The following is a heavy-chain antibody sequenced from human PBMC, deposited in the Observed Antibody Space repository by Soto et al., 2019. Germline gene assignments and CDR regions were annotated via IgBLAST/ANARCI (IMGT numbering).Heavy chain of an antibody. CDR2: ISGSGGST. V-gene: IGHV3-23*01. CDR1: GFTFSSYA. J-gene: IGHJ5*02. CDR3: AKVAQGYCSGGSCYRNWFDP. D-gene: IGHD2-15*01. Sequence: GGSLRLSCAASGFTFSSYAMSWVRQAPGKGLEWVSAISGSGGSTYYADSVKGRFTISRDNSKNTLYLQMNSLRAEDTAVYYCAKVAQGYCSGGSCYRNWFDPWGQGTLVTVSS.